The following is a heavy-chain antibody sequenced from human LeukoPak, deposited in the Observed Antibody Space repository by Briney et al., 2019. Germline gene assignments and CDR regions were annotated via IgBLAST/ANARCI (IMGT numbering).Heavy chain of an antibody. J-gene: IGHJ4*02. CDR3: GSTRGNY. D-gene: IGHD3-16*01. CDR1: GFTFSNAW. V-gene: IGHV3-15*01. CDR2: IKTKIDGETV. Sequence: GGSLRLSCAASGFTFSNAWMRWVRQAPGKGLEWVGRIKTKIDGETVDYAAPVRGRFTISRDDSKSMLYLEMNSLKTEDTAVYYCGSTRGNYGGQGILVTVSS.